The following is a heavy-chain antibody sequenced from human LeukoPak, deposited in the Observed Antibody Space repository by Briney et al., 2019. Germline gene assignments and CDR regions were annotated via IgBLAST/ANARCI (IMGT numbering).Heavy chain of an antibody. J-gene: IGHJ4*02. CDR2: IRYDGSNK. D-gene: IGHD6-19*01. CDR3: AKGDQWLPNFDY. CDR1: GFTFSSHA. Sequence: GGSLRLSCAASGFTFSSHAMNWVRQAPGKGLEWVAFIRYDGSNKYYADSVKGRFTISRDNSKNTLYLQMNSLRAEDTAVYYCAKGDQWLPNFDYWGQGTLVTVSS. V-gene: IGHV3-30*02.